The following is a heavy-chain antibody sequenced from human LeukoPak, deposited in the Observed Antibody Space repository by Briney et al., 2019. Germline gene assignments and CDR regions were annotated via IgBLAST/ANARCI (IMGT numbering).Heavy chain of an antibody. CDR1: GFTFTSSA. Sequence: GASVKVSCKASGFTFTSSAMQWVRQARGQRLEWIGWIVVGSGNTNYAQKFQERVTITRDMSTSTAYMELSSLRSEDTAVYYCATGGIAAAYSPDAFDIWGQGTMVTVSS. CDR2: IVVGSGNT. D-gene: IGHD6-13*01. V-gene: IGHV1-58*02. CDR3: ATGGIAAAYSPDAFDI. J-gene: IGHJ3*02.